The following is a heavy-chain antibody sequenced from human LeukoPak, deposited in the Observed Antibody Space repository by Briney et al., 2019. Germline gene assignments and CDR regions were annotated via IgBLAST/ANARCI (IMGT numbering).Heavy chain of an antibody. J-gene: IGHJ6*02. D-gene: IGHD3-10*02. V-gene: IGHV3-48*01. CDR1: GFTFSSYS. CDR2: ISSSSSTI. CDR3: TKDKYVAYEGFYGMDV. Sequence: GSLRLSCAASGFTFSSYSMNWVRQAPGKGLEWVSYISSSSSTIYYADSVKGRFTISRDNAKNSLYLQMNSLRAEDTAVYYCTKDKYVAYEGFYGMDVWGQGTTVIVSS.